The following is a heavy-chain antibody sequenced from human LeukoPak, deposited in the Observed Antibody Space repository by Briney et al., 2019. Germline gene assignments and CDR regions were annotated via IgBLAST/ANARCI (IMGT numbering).Heavy chain of an antibody. CDR2: INPNSGGT. J-gene: IGHJ4*02. CDR3: AREDPSPPNTAMPNPPDY. V-gene: IGHV1-2*02. D-gene: IGHD5-18*01. CDR1: GYTFTGYY. Sequence: GASVKVSCKASGYTFTGYYMHWVRQAPGQGLEWMGWINPNSGGTNYAQKFQGRVTMTRDTSISAAYMELSRLRSDDTAVYYCAREDPSPPNTAMPNPPDYWGQGTLVTVSS.